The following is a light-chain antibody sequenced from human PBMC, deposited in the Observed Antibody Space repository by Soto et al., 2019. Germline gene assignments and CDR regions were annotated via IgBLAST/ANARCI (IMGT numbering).Light chain of an antibody. Sequence: DIQMTQSPSSLSASVGDRVTITCRASQGISNYLAWYQQKPGKPPKLLFHAASTFHTGVPSRFSGSGSGTNFTLTISSLQPEDVATYYCQKHTSAPQTFGQGTKV. CDR2: AAS. J-gene: IGKJ1*01. CDR3: QKHTSAPQT. V-gene: IGKV1-27*01. CDR1: QGISNY.